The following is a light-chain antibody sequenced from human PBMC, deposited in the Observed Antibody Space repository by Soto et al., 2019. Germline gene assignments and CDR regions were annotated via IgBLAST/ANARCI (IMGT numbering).Light chain of an antibody. CDR3: QQYNYWPLT. CDR2: GAS. V-gene: IGKV3-15*01. CDR1: QSVSIY. Sequence: EIVMTQSPATLSVSPGERVTLSCRASQSVSIYLAWYQQRPGQAPGPLIYGASTRATGIPARFSASGSGTEFTLTINSLQSEDFAVYYCQQYNYWPLTFGGGTRVEI. J-gene: IGKJ4*01.